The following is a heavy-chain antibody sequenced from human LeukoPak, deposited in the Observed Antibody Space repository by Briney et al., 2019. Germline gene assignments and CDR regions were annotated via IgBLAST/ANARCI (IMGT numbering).Heavy chain of an antibody. V-gene: IGHV3-7*04. CDR3: ARSFQLWPSGDDY. J-gene: IGHJ4*02. CDR2: IKQDGSEK. D-gene: IGHD5-18*01. CDR1: AFTFSSYW. Sequence: PGGSLTLSCPASAFTFSSYWLSWFRQAPGKGLEWLANIKQDGSEKYYVDSVKSRFTISRDNAKNSLYLQMNRLRAEDTAVYYCARSFQLWPSGDDYWGQGTLVTVSS.